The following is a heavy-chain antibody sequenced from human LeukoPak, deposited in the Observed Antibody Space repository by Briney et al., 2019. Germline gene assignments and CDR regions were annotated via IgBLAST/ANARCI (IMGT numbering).Heavy chain of an antibody. CDR3: ARDGGVMITFGGVIVTRGFDP. J-gene: IGHJ5*02. CDR1: GYTFTGYY. V-gene: IGHV1-2*02. CDR2: INPNSGGT. Sequence: ASVKVSCKASGYTFTGYYMHWVRQAPGQGLEWMGWINPNSGGTNYAQKFQGRVTMTRDTSISTAYMELSRLRSDDTAVYYCARDGGVMITFGGVIVTRGFDPWGQGTLVTVSS. D-gene: IGHD3-16*02.